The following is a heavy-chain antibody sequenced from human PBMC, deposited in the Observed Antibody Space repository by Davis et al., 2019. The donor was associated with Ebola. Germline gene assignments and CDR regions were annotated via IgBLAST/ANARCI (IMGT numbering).Heavy chain of an antibody. V-gene: IGHV1-3*01. CDR2: INAGNGNT. CDR3: ARLGQQLLLGDWDY. Sequence: AASVKVSCKASGYTFTSYAMHWVRQAPGQRLEWMGWINAGNGNTKYSQKFQGRVTITRDTSASTVYMELNNLRSEDTAMYYCARLGQQLLLGDWDYWGQGTLVTVSS. CDR1: GYTFTSYA. J-gene: IGHJ4*02. D-gene: IGHD1-26*01.